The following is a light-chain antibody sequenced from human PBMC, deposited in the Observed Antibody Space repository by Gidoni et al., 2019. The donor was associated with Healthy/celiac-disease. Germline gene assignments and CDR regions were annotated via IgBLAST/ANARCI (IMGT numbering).Light chain of an antibody. CDR2: GAS. J-gene: IGKJ1*01. CDR1: QSVSSN. V-gene: IGKV3-15*01. Sequence: EIVMTQSPATLSGSPGERATLSCRASQSVSSNLAWYQQKPGQAPRLLIYGASTRATGIPARFSGSGSGTEFTLNISSLQSEDFEVYYCQQYNNGPEPTFGQGTKVEIK. CDR3: QQYNNGPEPT.